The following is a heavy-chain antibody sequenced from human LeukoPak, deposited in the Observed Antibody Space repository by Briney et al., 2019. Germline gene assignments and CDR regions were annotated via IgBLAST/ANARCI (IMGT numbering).Heavy chain of an antibody. V-gene: IGHV5-51*01. D-gene: IGHD1-26*01. CDR1: GYSFTSYW. CDR3: ARLADTTS. CDR2: IYPGDSDI. J-gene: IGHJ5*02. Sequence: GESPQISCKGSGYSFTSYWIGWARPVPRKGLEWMGSIYPGDSDIRYRPSPQGQATTPAPKSTPTAYLQCSSVKASDTAMYFCARLADTTSWGQGTLVTVSS.